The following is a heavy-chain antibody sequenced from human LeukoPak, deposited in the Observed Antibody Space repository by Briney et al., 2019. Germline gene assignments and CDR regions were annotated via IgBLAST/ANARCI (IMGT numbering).Heavy chain of an antibody. CDR3: ARTGTDAYCGGDCYS. J-gene: IGHJ5*02. V-gene: IGHV1-3*01. CDR2: INAGNGNT. Sequence: ASVKVSCKASGYTFTSYAMHWVCQAPGQRLELMGWINAGNGNTKYSQKFQGRVTITRDTSASTAYMELSSLRSEDTAVYYCARTGTDAYCGGDCYSWGQGTLVTVSS. D-gene: IGHD2-21*02. CDR1: GYTFTSYA.